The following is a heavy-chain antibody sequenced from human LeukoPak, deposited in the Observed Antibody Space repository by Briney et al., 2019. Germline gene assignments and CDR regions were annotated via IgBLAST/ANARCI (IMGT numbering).Heavy chain of an antibody. D-gene: IGHD6-19*01. CDR3: AKARSGWYTVGFDY. V-gene: IGHV3-9*03. J-gene: IGHJ4*02. CDR1: GFTFADFA. Sequence: GGSLRLSCVASGFTFADFAMHWVRQAPGKGLEWVSGVSWNSGTIGYADSVKGRFTISRDSAKNSLYLQMNSLGAEDMALYYCAKARSGWYTVGFDYWGQGTLVTVSS. CDR2: VSWNSGTI.